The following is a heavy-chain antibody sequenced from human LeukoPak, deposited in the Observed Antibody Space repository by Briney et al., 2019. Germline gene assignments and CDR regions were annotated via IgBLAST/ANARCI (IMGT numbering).Heavy chain of an antibody. V-gene: IGHV4-34*01. CDR3: ARAVTTKKIAY. CDR1: GGSFSGYY. D-gene: IGHD4-17*01. CDR2: INHSGST. Sequence: SETLSLTCAVYGGSFSGYYWSWIRQPPGKGLEWIGEINHSGSTNYNPSLKSRVTISVDTSKNQFSLKLSSVTAADTAVYYCARAVTTKKIAYWGQGTLVTVSS. J-gene: IGHJ4*02.